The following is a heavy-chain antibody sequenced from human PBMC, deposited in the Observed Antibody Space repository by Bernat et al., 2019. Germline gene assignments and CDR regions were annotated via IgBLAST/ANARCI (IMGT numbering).Heavy chain of an antibody. CDR3: AKWTDRGGGWWSSVY. Sequence: EVQLLESGGGLVQPGGSLRLACAASGFTFRNYVMSWVRQAPGKGLEWVSGIDRDGGHTYYAGSVKGRFTISRDNSKNTLYLQMNGLRAGETAVYYCAKWTDRGGGWWSSVYWGQASVITVSS. V-gene: IGHV3-23*01. CDR1: GFTFRNYV. D-gene: IGHD2-21*01. CDR2: IDRDGGHT. J-gene: IGHJ4*02.